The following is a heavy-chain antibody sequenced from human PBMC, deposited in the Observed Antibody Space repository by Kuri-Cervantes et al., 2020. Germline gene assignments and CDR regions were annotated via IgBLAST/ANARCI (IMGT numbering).Heavy chain of an antibody. CDR1: GFTFSSFG. V-gene: IGHV3-30*02. CDR2: APSDGSNK. J-gene: IGHJ6*03. Sequence: LSLTCAASGFTFSSFGMHWVRQAPGKGLEWVTFAPSDGSNKHYADSVKGRFTISRDNSKNMLYLQMNNLKTDDTAVYFCAKVQGYKYYYMDVWGKGTTVTVSS. CDR3: AKVQGYKYYYMDV.